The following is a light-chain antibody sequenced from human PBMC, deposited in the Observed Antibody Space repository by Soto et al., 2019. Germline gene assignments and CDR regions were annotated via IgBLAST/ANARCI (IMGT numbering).Light chain of an antibody. CDR1: QSVSSH. CDR2: DAS. CDR3: QQRNSNWPPSIT. J-gene: IGKJ5*01. V-gene: IGKV3-11*01. Sequence: ESVLTQSPATLSLSPGERATLSCRASQSVSSHLAWYQQKPGQAPRLLIHDASARATGIPARFSGSGSGTDFTLTISSLEPDDFAVYYCQQRNSNWPPSITFGQGTRLEIK.